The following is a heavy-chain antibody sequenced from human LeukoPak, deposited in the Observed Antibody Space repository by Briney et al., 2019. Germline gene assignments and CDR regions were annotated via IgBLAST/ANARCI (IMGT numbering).Heavy chain of an antibody. Sequence: KPSETLSLTCTVSGGSISSSSYYWGWLRQPPGKGLEWIVSIYYSGSTYYNPSLKSRVTISVDTSKNQFSLKLSSVTAADTAVYYCARGHYSSRDWGQGTLVTVSS. D-gene: IGHD6-13*01. V-gene: IGHV4-39*07. CDR1: GGSISSSSYY. CDR3: ARGHYSSRD. CDR2: IYYSGST. J-gene: IGHJ4*02.